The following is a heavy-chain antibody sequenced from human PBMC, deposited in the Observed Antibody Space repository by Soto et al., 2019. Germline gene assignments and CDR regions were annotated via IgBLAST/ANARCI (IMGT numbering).Heavy chain of an antibody. J-gene: IGHJ2*01. CDR3: ARWGAVAGIPGGYFDL. Sequence: QVQLVQSGAEVKKPGASVKVSCKASGYTFTGYYMHWVRQAPGQGLEWMGWINPNSGGTNYAQNFQGWVTMTRDTSISTAYMELSRLRSDDTAVYYCARWGAVAGIPGGYFDLWGRGTPVTVSS. V-gene: IGHV1-2*04. CDR2: INPNSGGT. D-gene: IGHD6-19*01. CDR1: GYTFTGYY.